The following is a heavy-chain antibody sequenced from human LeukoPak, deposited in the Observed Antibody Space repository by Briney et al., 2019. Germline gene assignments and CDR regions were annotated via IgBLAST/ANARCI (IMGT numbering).Heavy chain of an antibody. J-gene: IGHJ5*02. CDR1: GFPFSSYW. CDR2: ISSSSSYT. V-gene: IGHV3-21*05. D-gene: IGHD4-17*01. CDR3: ARGRLYYGDSVTWFDP. Sequence: GGSLRLSCVASGFPFSSYWMTWVRQAPGKGLEWISYISSSSSYTNYADSVKGRFTVSRDNAKNSLYLQMNSLRAEDTAVYYCARGRLYYGDSVTWFDPWGQGTLVTVSS.